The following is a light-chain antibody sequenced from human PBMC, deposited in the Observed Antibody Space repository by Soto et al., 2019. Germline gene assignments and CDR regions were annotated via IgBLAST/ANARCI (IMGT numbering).Light chain of an antibody. CDR3: QQYNDWPRT. J-gene: IGKJ1*01. CDR1: QTVRSN. CDR2: GAS. Sequence: EIVLTQSPATLSLSPVDRATLSGRASQTVRSNLAWYQQKSGQAPRVLIHGASTRATGVPDRFSGSGSGTDFTLTISSLQSEDFAVYYCQQYNDWPRTFGQGTKVDIK. V-gene: IGKV3-15*01.